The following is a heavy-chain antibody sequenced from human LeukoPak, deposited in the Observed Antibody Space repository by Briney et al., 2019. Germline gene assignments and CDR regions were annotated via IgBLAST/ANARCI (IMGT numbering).Heavy chain of an antibody. D-gene: IGHD3-10*01. CDR3: ARNGYYGSGSHIDY. Sequence: GGSLRLSCAASGFSFSSYAMYWVRQAPGKGLEWVALISYDGSNTYYTDSVKGRFTISRDDSKNTLYLQMNSLRAEDTAVYYCARNGYYGSGSHIDYWGQGTLVTVSS. V-gene: IGHV3-30*03. J-gene: IGHJ4*02. CDR1: GFSFSSYA. CDR2: ISYDGSNT.